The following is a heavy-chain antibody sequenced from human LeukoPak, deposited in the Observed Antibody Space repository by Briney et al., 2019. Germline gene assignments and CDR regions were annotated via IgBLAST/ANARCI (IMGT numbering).Heavy chain of an antibody. CDR3: ANAGFDYGDY. J-gene: IGHJ4*02. CDR2: ISGSGGST. D-gene: IGHD3-10*01. CDR1: GFTFSNAW. V-gene: IGHV3-23*01. Sequence: GGSLRLSCAASGFTFSNAWMSWVRQAPGKGLEWVSAISGSGGSTYYADSVKGRFTISRDNSKNTLYLQMNSLRAEDTAVYYCANAGFDYGDYWGQGTLVTVSS.